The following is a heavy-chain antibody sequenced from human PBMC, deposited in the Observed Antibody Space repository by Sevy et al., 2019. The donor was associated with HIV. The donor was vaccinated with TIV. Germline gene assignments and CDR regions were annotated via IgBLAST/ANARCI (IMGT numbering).Heavy chain of an antibody. CDR1: GFTFSSYA. V-gene: IGHV3-23*01. Sequence: GGSLRLSCAASGFTFSSYAMSWVRQAPGKGLEWVSAISGSGGSTYYADSVKGRFTISRDNSKNTLYLQMNSLRAEDTAVYYCAKDLGYYGSGSYYNLVYYYGMDVWGQGTTVTVSS. CDR2: ISGSGGST. J-gene: IGHJ6*02. D-gene: IGHD3-10*01. CDR3: AKDLGYYGSGSYYNLVYYYGMDV.